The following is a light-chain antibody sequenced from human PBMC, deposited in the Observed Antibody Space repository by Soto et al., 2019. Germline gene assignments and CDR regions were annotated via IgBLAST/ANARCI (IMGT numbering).Light chain of an antibody. V-gene: IGKV3-20*01. CDR2: AAS. Sequence: EIVLTQSPGTLSLSPGARATLSCRASQSVNGNFLAWYQQKPGKAPRLLIYAASSRATGVPDRFSGSGSGTDFSLTISRLEPEDFAVYYCQQYGSSLRTLGQGTKLEIK. CDR3: QQYGSSLRT. J-gene: IGKJ2*01. CDR1: QSVNGNF.